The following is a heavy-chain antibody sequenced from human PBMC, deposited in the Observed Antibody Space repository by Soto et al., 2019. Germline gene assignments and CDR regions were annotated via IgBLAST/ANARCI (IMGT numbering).Heavy chain of an antibody. Sequence: GGSLRLSCAASGFSFSDSWMDWVRQAPGKGPEWVANIKEDGSEKNYVDSVKGRFTISRDNANNSLYLQMNSLRAEDTAVYYCASLGRHGWGTGTTVTVST. V-gene: IGHV3-7*01. CDR3: ASLGRHG. J-gene: IGHJ6*04. D-gene: IGHD3-16*01. CDR2: IKEDGSEK. CDR1: GFSFSDSW.